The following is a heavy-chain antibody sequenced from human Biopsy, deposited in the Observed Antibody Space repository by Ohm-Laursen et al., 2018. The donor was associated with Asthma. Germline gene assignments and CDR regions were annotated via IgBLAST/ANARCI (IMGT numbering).Heavy chain of an antibody. CDR2: IDWDNDK. CDR1: GFSIGTSGMR. D-gene: IGHD6-13*01. CDR3: AREQQLGNFDY. V-gene: IGHV2-70*04. Sequence: TQTLTLTCTLSGFSIGTSGMRVNWIRQPPGKALEWLARIDWDNDKFYSTSLKTRLSISKDTSKNRVVLTMTDVDPVDTGTYYCAREQQLGNFDYWGQGTLVTVSS. J-gene: IGHJ4*02.